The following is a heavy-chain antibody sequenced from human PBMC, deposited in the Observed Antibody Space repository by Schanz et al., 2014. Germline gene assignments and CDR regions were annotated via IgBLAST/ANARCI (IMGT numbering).Heavy chain of an antibody. Sequence: GFGVKEPGASVKVSCEASRYTFNTYGLNWVRQAPGQGLEWMGWINAANGNTRYSQKFQGRVTITRDTSASTAYMELSSLRSEDTAVYYCARDGVDAAAGGNYWGQGTLVTVSS. V-gene: IGHV1-18*01. J-gene: IGHJ4*02. CDR3: ARDGVDAAAGGNY. D-gene: IGHD6-13*01. CDR2: INAANGNT. CDR1: RYTFNTYG.